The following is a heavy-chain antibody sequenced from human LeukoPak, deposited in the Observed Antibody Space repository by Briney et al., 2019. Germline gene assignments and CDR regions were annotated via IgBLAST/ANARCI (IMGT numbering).Heavy chain of an antibody. CDR3: ARASYYGSGSYLEGYNWFDP. V-gene: IGHV1-46*01. Sequence: ASVKVSCKASGYTFTGYYMHWVRQAPGQGLEWMGWINPSGGSTSYAQKFQGRVTMTRDTSTSTVYTELSSLRSEDTAVYYCARASYYGSGSYLEGYNWFDPWGQGTLVTVSS. CDR1: GYTFTGYY. D-gene: IGHD3-10*01. CDR2: INPSGGST. J-gene: IGHJ5*02.